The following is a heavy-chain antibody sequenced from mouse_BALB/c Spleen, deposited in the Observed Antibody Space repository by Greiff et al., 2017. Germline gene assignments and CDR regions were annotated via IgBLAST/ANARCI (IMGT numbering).Heavy chain of an antibody. Sequence: VQLQQSGPELVKPGASVKMSCKASGYTFTSYVMHWVKQKPGQGLEWIGNINPYNDGTKYNEKFKGKATLTSDKSSSTAYMELSSLTSEDSAVYYCAREGGYGSSSFAYWGQGTLVTVSA. V-gene: IGHV1-14*01. J-gene: IGHJ3*01. D-gene: IGHD1-1*01. CDR3: AREGGYGSSSFAY. CDR1: GYTFTSYV. CDR2: INPYNDGT.